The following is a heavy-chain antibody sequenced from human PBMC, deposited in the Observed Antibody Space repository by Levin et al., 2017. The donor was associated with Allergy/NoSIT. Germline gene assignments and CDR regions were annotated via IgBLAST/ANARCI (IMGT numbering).Heavy chain of an antibody. D-gene: IGHD2-2*03. CDR2: IYYSGST. CDR1: GGSISGGGYH. J-gene: IGHJ4*02. V-gene: IGHV4-31*03. Sequence: SCTVSGGSISGGGYHWTWIRQHPEKGLEWIGYIYYSGSTFYNPSLKRRLMITVDTSKNQFSLNVSSVTAADTAVYYCAREDGSTFDFWGQGALVTVAS. CDR3: AREDGSTFDF.